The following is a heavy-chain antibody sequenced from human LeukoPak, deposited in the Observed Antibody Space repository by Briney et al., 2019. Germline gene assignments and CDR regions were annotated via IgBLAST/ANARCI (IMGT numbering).Heavy chain of an antibody. CDR1: GGSISSGDYY. Sequence: PSQTLSLTCTVSGGSISSGDYYWSWIRQPPGKGLEWIGYIYYSGSTYYNPSLKSRVTISVDTSKNQFSLKLSSVTAADTAVYYCARILGSSSRKAFDIWGQGTMVTVSS. J-gene: IGHJ3*02. D-gene: IGHD6-13*01. CDR2: IYYSGST. V-gene: IGHV4-30-4*01. CDR3: ARILGSSSRKAFDI.